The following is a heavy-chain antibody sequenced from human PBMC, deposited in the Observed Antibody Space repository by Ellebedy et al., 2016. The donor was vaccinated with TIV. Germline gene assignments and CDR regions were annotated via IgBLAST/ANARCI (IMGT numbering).Heavy chain of an antibody. CDR2: INPHSGDT. CDR3: ARGSGYCIGAACSFDY. Sequence: AASVKVSCKASGYPFISYGITWVRQAPGQGLEWMGWINPHSGDTKSPHKFQARVTMTRDTSINTVYMELSRLGSDDTALYYCARGSGYCIGAACSFDYWGQGTLVTVSS. V-gene: IGHV1-2*07. D-gene: IGHD2-15*01. CDR1: GYPFISYG. J-gene: IGHJ4*02.